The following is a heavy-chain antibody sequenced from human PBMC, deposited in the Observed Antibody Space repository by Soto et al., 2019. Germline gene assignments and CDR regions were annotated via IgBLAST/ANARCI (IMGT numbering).Heavy chain of an antibody. D-gene: IGHD4-17*01. CDR3: ARYGDYDAFDI. Sequence: QVQLVQSGAEVKKPGSSVKVSCKASGGTFSSYTISWVRQAPGQGLEWMGRIIPILGIANYAQKFQGRVTITADKSTSTAYMELSSLRSEDTAGYYCARYGDYDAFDIWGQGTMVTVSS. J-gene: IGHJ3*02. V-gene: IGHV1-69*02. CDR1: GGTFSSYT. CDR2: IIPILGIA.